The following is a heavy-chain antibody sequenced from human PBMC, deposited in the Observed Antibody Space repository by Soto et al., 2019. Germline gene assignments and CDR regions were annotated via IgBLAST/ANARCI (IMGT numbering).Heavy chain of an antibody. Sequence: QVQLQESGPGLVKPSQTLSLTCTVSGGSIRSGGYYWSWIRQHPGKGLEWIGCIYYSGSTYYNPSLQSRVTISVDTSKNQFALKLSSGTAADTAVYYCARVARINCCDPWGQGTLVTVSP. J-gene: IGHJ5*02. CDR2: IYYSGST. CDR1: GGSIRSGGYY. CDR3: ARVARINCCDP. V-gene: IGHV4-31*03.